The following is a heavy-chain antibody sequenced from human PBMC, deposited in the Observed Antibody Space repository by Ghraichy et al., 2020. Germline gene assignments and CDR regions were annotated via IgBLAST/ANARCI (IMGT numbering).Heavy chain of an antibody. CDR1: GGSFSGYY. D-gene: IGHD2-15*01. Sequence: SCAVYGGSFSGYYWSWIRQPPGKGLEWIGEINHSGSTNYNPSLKSRVTISVDTSKNQFSLKLSSVTAADTAVYYCARGVGYCSGGSCYLDYYYYYGMDVWGQGTTVTVSS. CDR3: ARGVGYCSGGSCYLDYYYYYGMDV. CDR2: INHSGST. J-gene: IGHJ6*02. V-gene: IGHV4-34*01.